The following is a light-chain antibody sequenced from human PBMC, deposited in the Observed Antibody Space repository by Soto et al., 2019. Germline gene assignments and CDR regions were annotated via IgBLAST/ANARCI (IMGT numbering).Light chain of an antibody. J-gene: IGKJ2*01. V-gene: IGKV3-20*01. CDR2: AAS. CDR1: QSISSSY. Sequence: EIVLTQSPGTLSLSPGERATLSCRASQSISSSYLAWDQQKPGQAPRLLIYAASSRATGIPDRFSGSGSGTDFTLTISRLDPEDFAVYYCQQYGSSSYTFGQGTKLEIK. CDR3: QQYGSSSYT.